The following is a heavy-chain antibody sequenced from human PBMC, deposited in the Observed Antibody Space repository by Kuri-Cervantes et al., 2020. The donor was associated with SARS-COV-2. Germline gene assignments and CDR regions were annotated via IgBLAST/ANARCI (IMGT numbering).Heavy chain of an antibody. CDR1: GFTFRNSG. CDR2: INVASNTI. D-gene: IGHD6-19*01. V-gene: IGHV3-48*01. J-gene: IGHJ4*02. Sequence: GESLKISCAASGFTFRNSGMTWVRQAPGKGLEWIAYINVASNTIYYADSVQGRFTISRDNARNTLFLQMNSLRAEDTAVYYCARDLNWSSGYGNIERMFDSWGRGTLVTVSS. CDR3: ARDLNWSSGYGNIERMFDS.